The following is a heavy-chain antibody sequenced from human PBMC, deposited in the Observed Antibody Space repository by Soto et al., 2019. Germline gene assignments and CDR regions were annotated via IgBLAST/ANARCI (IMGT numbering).Heavy chain of an antibody. V-gene: IGHV1-69*13. CDR1: GGTFTSYA. CDR3: AREDCSGGSCYGAFDI. CDR2: IIPIFGTA. J-gene: IGHJ3*02. Sequence: ASVKVSCKASGGTFTSYAISWVRQAPGQGLEWMGGIIPIFGTANYAQKFQGRVTITADESTSTAYMELSSLRSEDTAVYYCAREDCSGGSCYGAFDIWGQGTMVTVSS. D-gene: IGHD2-15*01.